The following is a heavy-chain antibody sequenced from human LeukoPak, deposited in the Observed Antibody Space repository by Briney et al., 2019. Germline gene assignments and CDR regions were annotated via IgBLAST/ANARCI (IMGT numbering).Heavy chain of an antibody. CDR1: AYTFTDYY. V-gene: IGHV1-2*02. CDR2: INPNSGGT. J-gene: IGHJ6*02. D-gene: IGHD3-3*01. CDR3: ASCFRFLEWLQEKPSDGMDV. Sequence: ASVKVSCKAYAYTFTDYYIHWVRQAPGQGLEWMGWINPNSGGTNYAQKFQGRVSMTRYTTISTAYMELSRLRYDDTAVYYCASCFRFLEWLQEKPSDGMDVWGQGTTVTVSS.